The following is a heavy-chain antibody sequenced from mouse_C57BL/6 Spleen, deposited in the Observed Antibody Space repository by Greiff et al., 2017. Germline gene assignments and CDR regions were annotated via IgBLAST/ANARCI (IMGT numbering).Heavy chain of an antibody. Sequence: QVQLQQPGAELVKPGASVKLSCKASGYTFTSYWMHWVKQRPGRGLEWIGRIDPNSGGTKYNEKFKSQATLTVGKPSSTTYMQLSSLTSEDSAVYYCATKMETAQASCDYWGQGTTLTVSS. CDR2: IDPNSGGT. V-gene: IGHV1-72*01. J-gene: IGHJ2*01. CDR1: GYTFTSYW. D-gene: IGHD3-2*02. CDR3: ATKMETAQASCDY.